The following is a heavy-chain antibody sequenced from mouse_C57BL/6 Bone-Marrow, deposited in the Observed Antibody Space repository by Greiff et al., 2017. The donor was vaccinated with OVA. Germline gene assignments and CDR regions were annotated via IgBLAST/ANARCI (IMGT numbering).Heavy chain of an antibody. V-gene: IGHV1-4*01. CDR2: INPSSGYT. D-gene: IGHD1-1*01. CDR1: GYTFTSYT. J-gene: IGHJ3*01. Sequence: QVQLQQSGADLARPGASVKMSCKASGYTFTSYTMHWVKQRPGQGLEWIGYINPSSGYTKYNQKFKDKATLTADKSSSTAYMQLSSLTSEDSAVYYCAIYGSSYWFAYWGQGTLVTVSA. CDR3: AIYGSSYWFAY.